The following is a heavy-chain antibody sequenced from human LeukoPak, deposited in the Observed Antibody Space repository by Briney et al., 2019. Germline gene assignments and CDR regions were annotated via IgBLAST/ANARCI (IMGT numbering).Heavy chain of an antibody. Sequence: SQTLSLTCTVSGGSISSGGYYWSWIRQHPGKGLELIGYIYYSGSTYYNPSLKSRVTISVDTSKNQFSLKLSSVTAADTAVYYCARAPIFGVVIDYGMDVWGQGTTVTVSS. CDR2: IYYSGST. CDR3: ARAPIFGVVIDYGMDV. J-gene: IGHJ6*02. D-gene: IGHD3-3*01. V-gene: IGHV4-31*03. CDR1: GGSISSGGYY.